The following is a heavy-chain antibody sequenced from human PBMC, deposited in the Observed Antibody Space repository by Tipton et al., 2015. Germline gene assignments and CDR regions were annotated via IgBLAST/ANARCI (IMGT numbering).Heavy chain of an antibody. D-gene: IGHD3-16*01. Sequence: QLVQSGAEVKKPGESLKISCKGSGYSFSIFWIGWARQMSGKGLEWMGVVFPVDSDARYSPSFQGQVTISVDRPISTTYLQWSSLKASDTAVYYCARLVKISSGGFAVTHEDPYYFDSWGQGTLVSVSS. CDR1: GYSFSIFW. CDR2: VFPVDSDA. J-gene: IGHJ4*02. V-gene: IGHV5-51*01. CDR3: ARLVKISSGGFAVTHEDPYYFDS.